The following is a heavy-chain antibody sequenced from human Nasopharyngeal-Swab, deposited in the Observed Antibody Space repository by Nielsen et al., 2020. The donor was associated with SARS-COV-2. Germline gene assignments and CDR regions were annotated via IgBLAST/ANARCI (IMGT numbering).Heavy chain of an antibody. J-gene: IGHJ4*02. CDR3: ARTPGIAVAGTRFDFDY. CDR1: GGSISSYY. V-gene: IGHV4-4*07. D-gene: IGHD6-19*01. Sequence: SETLSLTCTVVSGGSISSYYWSWIRQPAGKGLEWIGRIYTSGSTNYNPSLKSRVTISVDTSKNQFSLKLSSVTAADTAVYYCARTPGIAVAGTRFDFDYWGQGTLVTVSS. CDR2: IYTSGST.